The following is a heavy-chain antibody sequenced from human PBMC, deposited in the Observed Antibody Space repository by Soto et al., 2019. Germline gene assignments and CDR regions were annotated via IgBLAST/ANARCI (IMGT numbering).Heavy chain of an antibody. V-gene: IGHV4-31*03. CDR2: IYYSGST. D-gene: IGHD2-2*01. CDR1: GGSISSGGYY. J-gene: IGHJ4*02. CDR3: ATTRGPSKFDY. Sequence: SETLSLTCTVSGGSISSGGYYWSWIRQHPGKGLEWIGYIYYSGSTYYNPSLKCRVTISVDTSKNQFSLKLSSVTAADTAVYYCATTRGPSKFDYWGQGTLVTVSS.